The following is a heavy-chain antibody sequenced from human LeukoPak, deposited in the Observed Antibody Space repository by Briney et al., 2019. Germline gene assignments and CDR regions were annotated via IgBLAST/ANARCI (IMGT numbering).Heavy chain of an antibody. CDR2: IYPGDSDT. V-gene: IGHV5-51*01. CDR1: GYSFTTYW. Sequence: GESLKIFCKGSGYSFTTYWIGWGRQTPGRGLEGMGIIYPGDSDTRSSPSFQGQVTISADKSISTAYLQWSSLKASDTAMYYCARANSGYDFFDYWGQGTLVTVSS. D-gene: IGHD5-12*01. CDR3: ARANSGYDFFDY. J-gene: IGHJ4*02.